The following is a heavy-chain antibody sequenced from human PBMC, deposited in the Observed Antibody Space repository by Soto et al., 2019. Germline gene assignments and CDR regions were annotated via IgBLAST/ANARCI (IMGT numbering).Heavy chain of an antibody. CDR3: ARGGSGYVWFNAF. CDR2: IIPVFDTV. Sequence: QEQLVQSGADVKKSGSSVKVSCKDTGGLFSSYAVSWVRQAPGQGLEWMGGIIPVFDTVYYAQKFQGRVTITADESTNTAYMELSSLRSEDTAMYYCARGGSGYVWFNAFWGQGTLVTVSS. J-gene: IGHJ4*02. CDR1: GGLFSSYA. D-gene: IGHD3-22*01. V-gene: IGHV1-69*01.